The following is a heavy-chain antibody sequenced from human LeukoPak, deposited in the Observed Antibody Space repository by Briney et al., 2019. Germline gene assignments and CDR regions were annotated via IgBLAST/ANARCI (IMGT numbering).Heavy chain of an antibody. D-gene: IGHD5-18*01. CDR2: TSGSGVNT. J-gene: IGHJ3*02. V-gene: IGHV3-23*01. Sequence: SGGSLRLSRAASAFTFSNYAMSWVRQAPGKGLEWVSSTSGSGVNTYYADSVKGRFTISRGNSKNTLYLQMNSLRDEDTAVYYCVKGSQRLHTFDIWGQGTMVTISS. CDR3: VKGSQRLHTFDI. CDR1: AFTFSNYA.